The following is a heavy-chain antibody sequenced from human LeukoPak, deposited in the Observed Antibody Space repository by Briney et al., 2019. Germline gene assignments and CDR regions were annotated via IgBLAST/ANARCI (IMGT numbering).Heavy chain of an antibody. CDR2: ISRSGGST. J-gene: IGHJ4*02. D-gene: IGHD3-10*01. Sequence: PGGSLRLSCAASGFTFSNYAMNWVRQAPGRGLEWVSGISRSGGSTYYVDSVKGRFTISRDNSKNTMCLQMNSLRAEDTAVYYCAKRSLTMVRGVFDYWGQGILVTASS. CDR3: AKRSLTMVRGVFDY. CDR1: GFTFSNYA. V-gene: IGHV3-23*01.